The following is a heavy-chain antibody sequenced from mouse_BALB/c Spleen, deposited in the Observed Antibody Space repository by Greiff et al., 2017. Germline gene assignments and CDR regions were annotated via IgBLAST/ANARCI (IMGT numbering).Heavy chain of an antibody. CDR2: IYPGNVNT. J-gene: IGHJ2*01. Sequence: VQLQQSGPELVKPGASVRISCKASGYTFTSYYIHWVKQRPGQGLEWIGWIYPGNVNTKYNEKFKGKATLTADKSSSTAYMQLSSLTSEDSAVYFCAKEQRSLFDYWGQGTTLTVSS. CDR3: AKEQRSLFDY. CDR1: GYTFTSYY. V-gene: IGHV1S56*01. D-gene: IGHD1-1*01.